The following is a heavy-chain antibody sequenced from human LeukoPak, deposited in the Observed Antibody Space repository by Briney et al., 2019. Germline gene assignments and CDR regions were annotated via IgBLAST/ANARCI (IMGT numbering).Heavy chain of an antibody. CDR2: LYHRGNT. CDR3: ARRRLYDSGRLD. J-gene: IGHJ4*02. V-gene: IGHV4-38-2*02. CDR1: GYTLSSAYY. D-gene: IGHD3-10*01. Sequence: PSETLSLTCTVSGYTLSSAYYWGWIRQPPGKGLEWLGTLYHRGNTFYNPSFKGRVTISVDTSKNQFSLNVTSVTAADTAVYFCARRRLYDSGRLDWGQGTLVTVSS.